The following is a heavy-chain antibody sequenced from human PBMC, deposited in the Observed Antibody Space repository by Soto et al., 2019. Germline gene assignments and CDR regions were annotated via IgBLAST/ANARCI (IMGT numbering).Heavy chain of an antibody. CDR2: IGSSGGYI. D-gene: IGHD2-2*01. J-gene: IGHJ6*02. CDR1: GFIFSDFS. V-gene: IGHV3-21*01. CDR3: AREKKHQSLGGRFGMDV. Sequence: PXGSLGLSCAVSGFIFSDFSMNWVRQAPGKGLEWVASIGSSGGYIFYADSVKGRFTISRDNAKKSLDLQINRLRAEDTAVYYCAREKKHQSLGGRFGMDVWGQGTTVTVSS.